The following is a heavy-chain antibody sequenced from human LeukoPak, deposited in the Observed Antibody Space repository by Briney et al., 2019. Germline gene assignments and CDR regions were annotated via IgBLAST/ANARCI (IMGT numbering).Heavy chain of an antibody. J-gene: IGHJ4*02. CDR1: GFTLNTYG. D-gene: IGHD3-10*01. Sequence: TGGSLRLSCAASGFTLNTYGMSWVRQAPGKGLEWVSGISGSGGATYYADSVKGRFTISRDDPHNTLYLQMNSLRAEDTAVYFCARGGVDYYGSGTYYLMYYFDYWGQGALVTVSS. CDR2: ISGSGGAT. V-gene: IGHV3-23*01. CDR3: ARGGVDYYGSGTYYLMYYFDY.